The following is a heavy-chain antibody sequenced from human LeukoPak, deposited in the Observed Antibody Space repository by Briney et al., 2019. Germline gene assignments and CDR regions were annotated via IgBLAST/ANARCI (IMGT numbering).Heavy chain of an antibody. CDR1: GGSISSSSYY. CDR3: ARHVWYYDSSGYYYFDY. CDR2: IYYSGST. V-gene: IGHV4-39*01. Sequence: PSEALSLTCTVSGGSISSSSYYWGWIRQPPGKGLEWIGFIYYSGSTYYNPSLKSRVTISVDTSKNQFSLKLSSVTAADTAVYYCARHVWYYDSSGYYYFDYWGQGTLVTVSS. D-gene: IGHD3-22*01. J-gene: IGHJ4*02.